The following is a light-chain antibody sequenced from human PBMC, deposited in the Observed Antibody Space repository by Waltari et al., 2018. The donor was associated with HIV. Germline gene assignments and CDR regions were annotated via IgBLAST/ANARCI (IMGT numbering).Light chain of an antibody. Sequence: IQMTQSPSSLSASVGARVTITCRASQNIYTYLNWYQQRPGKAPDLLIYTASKLQSGAPSRVRGSGSGTDFTLTISRLQPEDFATYYCQQNYSPPLTFGGGTKVEIK. J-gene: IGKJ4*01. CDR2: TAS. CDR1: QNIYTY. V-gene: IGKV1-39*01. CDR3: QQNYSPPLT.